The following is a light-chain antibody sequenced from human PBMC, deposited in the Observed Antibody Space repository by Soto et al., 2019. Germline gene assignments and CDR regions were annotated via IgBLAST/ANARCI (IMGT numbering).Light chain of an antibody. CDR1: QGIRND. CDR3: LQDFNYPWS. V-gene: IGKV1-6*01. Sequence: AIQMTQSPSSLSASVGDRVTITCRASQGIRNDLDWYQQKPGKVPKLLIYGASNLQRGVPSRFSGSGSGTIFTLNISSLQPEDFGTYYCLQDFNYPWSFGQGTKVDIK. J-gene: IGKJ1*01. CDR2: GAS.